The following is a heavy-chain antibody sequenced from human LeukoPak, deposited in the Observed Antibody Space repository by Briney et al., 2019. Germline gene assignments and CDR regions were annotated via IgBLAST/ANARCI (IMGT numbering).Heavy chain of an antibody. V-gene: IGHV3-48*02. CDR1: GFTFSSYS. CDR3: ARDSRDPTPSYYYYYYGMDV. CDR2: ISSSSSTI. Sequence: PGGSLRLSCAASGFTFSSYSMNWVRQAPGKGLEWVSYISSSSSTIYYADSVKGRFTISRDNAKNSLYLQMNSLRDEDTAVYYCARDSRDPTPSYYYYYYGMDVWGQGTTVTVSS. J-gene: IGHJ6*02.